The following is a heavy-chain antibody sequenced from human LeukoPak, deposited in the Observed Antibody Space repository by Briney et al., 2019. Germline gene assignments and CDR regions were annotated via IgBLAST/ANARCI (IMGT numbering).Heavy chain of an antibody. J-gene: IGHJ4*02. CDR1: GFTISSYG. CDR2: ISGGTT. D-gene: IGHD3-10*01. V-gene: IGHV3-23*01. Sequence: GGSLRLSCAASGFTISSYGMSWVRQAPGKGLEWVSSISGGTTYYADSVKGRFTISRDNSKSIVSLQMNSLRAEDTAVYYCAKSVYGSGNYWGQGTLVTVSS. CDR3: AKSVYGSGNY.